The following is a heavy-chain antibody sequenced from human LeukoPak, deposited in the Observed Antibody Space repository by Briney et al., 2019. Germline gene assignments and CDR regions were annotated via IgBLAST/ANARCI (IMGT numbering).Heavy chain of an antibody. J-gene: IGHJ3*02. D-gene: IGHD1-26*01. CDR2: ISSSTSPI. V-gene: IGHV3-48*01. Sequence: AGSLRLSSAASGFRFCTYSMKWHRQAPGKGLEWLSYISSSTSPIYYADSVKGRFTVSRGNVKNSLFLQMKSLRAEDTAVYYCAREGYSGADRAFDIWGQGTMVTVSS. CDR1: GFRFCTYS. CDR3: AREGYSGADRAFDI.